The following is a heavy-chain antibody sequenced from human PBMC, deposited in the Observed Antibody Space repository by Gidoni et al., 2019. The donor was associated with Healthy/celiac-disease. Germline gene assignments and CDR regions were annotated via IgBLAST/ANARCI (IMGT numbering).Heavy chain of an antibody. Sequence: QVQLVQSGAEVKTPGASVKVSCKVSGYTLTALSLHWVRQAPGKGLAWMGGVDPEDGETIYAQKFQGRVTMTEDTSTDTAYMELSSLRSEDTAVYYCATGYCSGGSCYSLGFDYWGQGTLVTVSS. CDR3: ATGYCSGGSCYSLGFDY. CDR1: GYTLTALS. V-gene: IGHV1-24*01. CDR2: VDPEDGET. J-gene: IGHJ4*02. D-gene: IGHD2-15*01.